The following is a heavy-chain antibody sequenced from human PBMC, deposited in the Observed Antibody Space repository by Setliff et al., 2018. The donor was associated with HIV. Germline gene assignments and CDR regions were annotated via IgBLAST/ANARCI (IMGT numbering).Heavy chain of an antibody. CDR1: GDSISSCISTHY. J-gene: IGHJ6*02. V-gene: IGHV4-61*01. CDR2: IFNSGTT. D-gene: IGHD2-21*01. CDR3: ARAPRTSGVVGYYYYGMDV. Sequence: PSETLSLTCTVSGDSISSCISTHYCTWIRQPPGAGQEWIGYIFNSGTTNYNPSLKSRVTISLDTSKNQFSLKLNSVTAADTAVYYCARAPRTSGVVGYYYYGMDVWGQGTAVTVSS.